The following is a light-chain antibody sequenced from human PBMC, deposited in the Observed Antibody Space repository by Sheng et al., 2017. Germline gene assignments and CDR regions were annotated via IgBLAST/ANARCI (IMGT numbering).Light chain of an antibody. CDR1: QSARSLF. Sequence: EIVLTQSPGTLSLSPGERATLSCRASQSARSLFLAWYQQKPGQAPRLLIYGASRRATGIPDRFSGSGSGTDFTLTISRLEPEDFAVYYCLQRSNWPPRLTFGGGTKVEIK. CDR2: GAS. CDR3: LQRSNWPPRLT. J-gene: IGKJ4*01. V-gene: IGKV3D-20*02.